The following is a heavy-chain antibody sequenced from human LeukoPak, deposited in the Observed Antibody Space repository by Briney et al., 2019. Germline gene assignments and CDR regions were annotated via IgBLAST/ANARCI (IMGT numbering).Heavy chain of an antibody. J-gene: IGHJ4*02. CDR2: INHSGST. V-gene: IGHV4-34*01. CDR1: GGSFSGYY. D-gene: IGHD3-22*01. CDR3: ARDVYYYDSSGYYPFDY. Sequence: SETLSLTCAVYGGSFSGYYWSWIRQPPGKGLEWIGEINHSGSTNYNPSLKSRVTISVDTSKNQFSLKLSSVTAADTAVYYCARDVYYYDSSGYYPFDYWGQGTLVTVSS.